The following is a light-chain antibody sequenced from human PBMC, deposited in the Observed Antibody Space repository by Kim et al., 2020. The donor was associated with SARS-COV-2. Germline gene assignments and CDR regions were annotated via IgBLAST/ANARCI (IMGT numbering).Light chain of an antibody. CDR2: RAS. V-gene: IGKV1-5*03. Sequence: DIQMTQSPSTLSASVGDRVTITCRASQSINNWLAWYHQKPGKAPRLLIYRASSLESGVPSRFSGSGSGTEFTLTINSLQPDDFATYYCQQYNGYWTFGQGTKVDIK. CDR1: QSINNW. J-gene: IGKJ1*01. CDR3: QQYNGYWT.